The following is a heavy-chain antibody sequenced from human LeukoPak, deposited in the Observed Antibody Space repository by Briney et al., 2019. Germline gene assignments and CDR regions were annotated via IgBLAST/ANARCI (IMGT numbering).Heavy chain of an antibody. J-gene: IGHJ4*02. CDR1: GGSISIYY. CDR3: AGHHPRNTVDF. D-gene: IGHD2/OR15-2a*01. CDR2: ISDIGSI. Sequence: SETLSLTCTVSGGSISIYYWGWIRQPPGKGLEWIAYISDIGSINYNPSLKSRVTISLDTSKNQFSLKLSSVTAADTAVYYCAGHHPRNTVDFWGQGTLVTVSS. V-gene: IGHV4-59*08.